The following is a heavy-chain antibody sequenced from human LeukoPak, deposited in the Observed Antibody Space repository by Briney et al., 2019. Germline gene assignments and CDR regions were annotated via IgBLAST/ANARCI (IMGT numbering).Heavy chain of an antibody. CDR2: ISGSSGST. CDR1: GFTFSSYA. Sequence: GGSLRLSCAASGFTFSSYAMTWVRQAPGKGLEWVTAISGSSGSTYYADSVKGRFIISRDNSKNTLYLQMNSLRAEDTAVYYCASPPVSYCSGGNCCHLWGLGTLVTVSS. V-gene: IGHV3-23*01. D-gene: IGHD2-15*01. CDR3: ASPPVSYCSGGNCCHL. J-gene: IGHJ5*02.